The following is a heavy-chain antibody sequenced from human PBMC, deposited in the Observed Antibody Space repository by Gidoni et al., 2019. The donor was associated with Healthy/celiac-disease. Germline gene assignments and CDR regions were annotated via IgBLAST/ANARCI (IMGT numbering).Heavy chain of an antibody. CDR3: ARDQRYCSSTSCYKGSKYYFDY. V-gene: IGHV3-21*01. J-gene: IGHJ4*02. CDR1: GFTFSSYS. Sequence: EVQLVESGGGLVKPGGSLRLSCAASGFTFSSYSMNWVRQAPGKGLEWVSSISSSSSYIYYADSVKGRFTISRDNAKNSLYLQMNSLRAEDTAVYYCARDQRYCSSTSCYKGSKYYFDYWGQGTLVTVSS. CDR2: ISSSSSYI. D-gene: IGHD2-2*02.